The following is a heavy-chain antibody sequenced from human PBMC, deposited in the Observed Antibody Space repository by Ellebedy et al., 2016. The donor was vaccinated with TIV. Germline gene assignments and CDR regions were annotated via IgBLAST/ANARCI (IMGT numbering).Heavy chain of an antibody. CDR2: IIPIFGTA. V-gene: IGHV1-69*13. CDR1: RGTFSSYA. CDR3: AREGGCSSTSCSPVRSWFDP. J-gene: IGHJ5*02. Sequence: SVKVSXKASRGTFSSYAISWVRQAPGQGLEWMGGIIPIFGTANYAQKFQGRVTITADESTSTAYMELSSLRSEDTAVYYCAREGGCSSTSCSPVRSWFDPWGQGTLVTVSS. D-gene: IGHD2-2*01.